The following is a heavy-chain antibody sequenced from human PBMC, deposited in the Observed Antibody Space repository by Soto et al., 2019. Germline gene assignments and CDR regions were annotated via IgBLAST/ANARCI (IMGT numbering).Heavy chain of an antibody. D-gene: IGHD6-19*01. V-gene: IGHV3-23*01. Sequence: EVQLLESGGSLKQPGGSLRLSCAASGFTFSSYAMSWVRQAPGKGLEWVSSISAGGDTTYYADSVKGRFTITRDNSTNTLYLQMSSLRAADTAVYYCAKDHGYAGGWHTPYYFDSWGQGTLVTVSS. CDR2: ISAGGDTT. J-gene: IGHJ4*02. CDR3: AKDHGYAGGWHTPYYFDS. CDR1: GFTFSSYA.